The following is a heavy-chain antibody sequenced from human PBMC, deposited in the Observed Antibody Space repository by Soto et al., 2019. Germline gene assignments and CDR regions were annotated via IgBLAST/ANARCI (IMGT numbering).Heavy chain of an antibody. CDR1: GFTFSSYA. J-gene: IGHJ1*01. Sequence: EVQLLESGGGLVQPGGSLRLSCAASGFTFSSYAMSWVRQAPGKGLEWVSAISGSGGSTYYADSVKGRFTISRDNSKNTLYLQMNSLRAEDTAVYYCANPKEKWALLRSGAEYFQHWGQGTLVTVSA. CDR3: ANPKEKWALLRSGAEYFQH. D-gene: IGHD1-26*01. CDR2: ISGSGGST. V-gene: IGHV3-23*01.